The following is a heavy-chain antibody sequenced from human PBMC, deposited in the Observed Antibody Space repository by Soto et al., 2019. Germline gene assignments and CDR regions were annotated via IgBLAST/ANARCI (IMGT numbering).Heavy chain of an antibody. CDR3: VRGSGGLDS. CDR1: GFTFSGHW. J-gene: IGHJ4*02. V-gene: IGHV3-74*01. Sequence: GGSLRLSCAASGFTFSGHWMHWVRQAPGKGLVWVSHVTNDGSSTSYADSVKGRFTVSRDNAKNTAYLQMTSLRAEDTAVYYCVRGSGGLDSWGQGTLVTVSS. D-gene: IGHD3-10*01. CDR2: VTNDGSST.